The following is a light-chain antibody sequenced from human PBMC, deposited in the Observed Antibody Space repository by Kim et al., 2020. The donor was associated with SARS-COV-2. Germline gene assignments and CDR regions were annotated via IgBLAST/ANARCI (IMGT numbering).Light chain of an antibody. CDR3: QAWDSRAVI. Sequence: SYELTQPPSVSVSPGKTASITCSGNKLGDKYACWYQQKPGQSPVLVIYQDSKRPSGIPERFSGSNSGNTATLTISRTQAMDEADYYCQAWDSRAVIFGGG. CDR2: QDS. J-gene: IGLJ2*01. V-gene: IGLV3-1*01. CDR1: KLGDKY.